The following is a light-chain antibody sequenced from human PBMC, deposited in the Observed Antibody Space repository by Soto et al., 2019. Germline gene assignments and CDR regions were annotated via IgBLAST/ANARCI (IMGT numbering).Light chain of an antibody. CDR2: DVS. CDR3: SSCRSSRPLV. V-gene: IGLV2-14*01. J-gene: IGLJ3*02. CDR1: RSDVGGYHY. Sequence: QSALTQPASVSGSPGQSITISCTGTRSDVGGYHYVSWLQQHPGKAPKLIIYDVSNRPSGVSNRFSRSKSGNTASLSISGLQAEAEADCYSSSCRSSRPLVFGGGTKLTVL.